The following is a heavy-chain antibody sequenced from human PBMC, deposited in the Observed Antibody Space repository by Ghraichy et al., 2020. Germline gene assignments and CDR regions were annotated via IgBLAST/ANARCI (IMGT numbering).Heavy chain of an antibody. V-gene: IGHV3-23*01. D-gene: IGHD1-26*01. CDR2: LTGSGAST. CDR1: GFTFSSYA. Sequence: GGSLRLSCAASGFTFSSYAMNWVRQAPGKGLEWVSALTGSGASTYYADSVKGRFTISRDNSKNTLYLQMNSLRAEDTALYYCAKLSGYSGSQVIDYWGQGTLVTVSS. CDR3: AKLSGYSGSQVIDY. J-gene: IGHJ4*02.